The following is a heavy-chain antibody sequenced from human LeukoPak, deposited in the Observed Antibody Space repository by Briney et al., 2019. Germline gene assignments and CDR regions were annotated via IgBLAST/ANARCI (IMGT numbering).Heavy chain of an antibody. Sequence: GGSLRLSCTASGYIFSSYGIHWVRQAPGKGLHWVTFIRYDGTNQYYADSVEGRFTVSRDNSKNTVYLQMNSLRPDDTAIYYCAKDAYGALDYWGQGTLVTVSS. CDR1: GYIFSSYG. V-gene: IGHV3-30*02. J-gene: IGHJ4*02. D-gene: IGHD4-17*01. CDR2: IRYDGTNQ. CDR3: AKDAYGALDY.